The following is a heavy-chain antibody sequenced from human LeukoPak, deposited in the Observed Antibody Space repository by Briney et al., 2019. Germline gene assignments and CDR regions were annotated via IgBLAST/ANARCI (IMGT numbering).Heavy chain of an antibody. Sequence: SETLSLTCTVSGGSLGPCYYWGWIRQPPGKGLEWIGTFYYGGTTFYSPSLKSRVTISGDTSKNQFSLKLSSVTAADTAVYYCARLGNRIAVAGRVDYWGQGTLVTVSS. CDR3: ARLGNRIAVAGRVDY. J-gene: IGHJ4*02. V-gene: IGHV4-39*01. D-gene: IGHD6-19*01. CDR2: FYYGGTT. CDR1: GGSLGPCYY.